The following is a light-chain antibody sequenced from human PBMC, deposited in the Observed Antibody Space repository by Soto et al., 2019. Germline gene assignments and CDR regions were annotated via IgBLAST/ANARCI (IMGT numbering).Light chain of an antibody. CDR3: QQRNRWLRT. J-gene: IGKJ2*01. CDR2: EAS. Sequence: EIVLTQSPATLSLSPGERATLSCRASQSVSNYLAWYQQKPGQAPRLLMYEASKRATGIPARFSGSGSGTDFTLTISSLEPEDFAVDYCQQRNRWLRTFGQGTKLEIK. V-gene: IGKV3-11*01. CDR1: QSVSNY.